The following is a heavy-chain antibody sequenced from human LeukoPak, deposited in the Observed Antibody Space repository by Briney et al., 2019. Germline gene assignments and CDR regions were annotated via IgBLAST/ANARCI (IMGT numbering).Heavy chain of an antibody. Sequence: GGSLRLSCAASGFTFSSYWMSWVRRAPGEGLERVANIKQDGSEKYYVDSVKGRFTISRDNAKNSLYLQMNSLRAEDTAVYYCARDLIAAAVPRPYYGMDVWGQGTTVTVSS. CDR2: IKQDGSEK. D-gene: IGHD6-13*01. J-gene: IGHJ6*02. CDR1: GFTFSSYW. V-gene: IGHV3-7*01. CDR3: ARDLIAAAVPRPYYGMDV.